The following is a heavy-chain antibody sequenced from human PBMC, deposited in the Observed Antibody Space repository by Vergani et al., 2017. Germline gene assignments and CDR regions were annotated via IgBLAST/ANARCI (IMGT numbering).Heavy chain of an antibody. CDR1: GGSFSGYY. D-gene: IGHD3-22*01. J-gene: IGHJ6*02. CDR3: ARVTYYYDSXGYYYAGWGYGMDV. Sequence: QVQLQQWGAGLLKPSETLSLTCAVYGGSFSGYYWSWIRQPPGKGLVWIGEINHSGSTNYNPSLKSRVTISVDTSKNQFSLKLSSVTAADTAVYYCARVTYYYDSXGYYYAGWGYGMDVWGQGTTVTVSS. V-gene: IGHV4-34*01. CDR2: INHSGST.